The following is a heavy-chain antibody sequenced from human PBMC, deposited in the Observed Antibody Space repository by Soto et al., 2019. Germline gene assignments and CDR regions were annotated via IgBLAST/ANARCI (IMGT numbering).Heavy chain of an antibody. CDR3: ARASGVGYCSGGSCPGGMDV. Sequence: SETLSLTCTVSGGSVSSGSYYWSWIRQPPGKGLVWIGYIYYSGSTNYNPSLKSRVTISVDTSKNQFSLKLSSVTAADTAVYYCARASGVGYCSGGSCPGGMDVWGQGTTVTVSS. CDR1: GGSVSSGSYY. D-gene: IGHD2-15*01. J-gene: IGHJ6*02. V-gene: IGHV4-61*01. CDR2: IYYSGST.